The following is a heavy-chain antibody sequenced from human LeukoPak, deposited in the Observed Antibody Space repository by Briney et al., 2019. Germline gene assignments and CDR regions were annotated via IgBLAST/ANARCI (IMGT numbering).Heavy chain of an antibody. CDR3: AKDRGGITMIVVAPGAFDI. V-gene: IGHV3-23*01. Sequence: GGSLRLSCAASGFTFSSYAMSWVRQAPGKGLEWVSAISGSGGSTYYADSVKGRFTISRDNSKNTLYLQMNSLRAEDTAVYYCAKDRGGITMIVVAPGAFDIWGQGTMVTVSS. D-gene: IGHD3-22*01. J-gene: IGHJ3*02. CDR1: GFTFSSYA. CDR2: ISGSGGST.